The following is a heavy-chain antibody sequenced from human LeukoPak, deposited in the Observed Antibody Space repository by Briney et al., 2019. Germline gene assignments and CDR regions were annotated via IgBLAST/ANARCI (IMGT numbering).Heavy chain of an antibody. CDR2: IYHSGST. CDR1: GGSISSGGYS. J-gene: IGHJ4*02. D-gene: IGHD6-13*01. V-gene: IGHV4-30-2*01. CDR3: ARLRGSLFAGPDY. Sequence: SQTLPLTCAVSGGSISSGGYSWSWIRQPPGKGLEWIGYIYHSGSTYYNPSLKSRVTISVDRSKNQFSLKLSSVTAADTAVYYCARLRGSLFAGPDYWGQGTLVTVSS.